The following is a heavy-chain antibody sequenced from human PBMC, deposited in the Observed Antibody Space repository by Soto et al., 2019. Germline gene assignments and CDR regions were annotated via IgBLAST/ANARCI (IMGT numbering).Heavy chain of an antibody. D-gene: IGHD6-13*01. CDR1: GGSISSNY. CDR3: ARYRREAVAGYTLDN. Sequence: SETLSLTCTVSGGSISSNYWTWIRHPPGKGLEWIGYVYNSGSTNYNPSLKSRVTISEDTSKSQFSLKVNSMTAADTAVYYCARYRREAVAGYTLDNWGQGILVTVSS. J-gene: IGHJ4*01. V-gene: IGHV4-59*01. CDR2: VYNSGST.